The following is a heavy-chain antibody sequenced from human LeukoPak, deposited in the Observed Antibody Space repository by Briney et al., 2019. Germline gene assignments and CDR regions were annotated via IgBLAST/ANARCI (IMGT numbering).Heavy chain of an antibody. V-gene: IGHV4-59*01. D-gene: IGHD6-13*01. CDR3: ARAPAGTGELWANDY. CDR2: IYYSGST. Sequence: SETLSLTRTVSGGSISSYYWSWIRQPPGKGLEWIGYIYYSGSTNYNPSLKSRVTISVDTSKNQFSLKLSSVTAADTAVYYCARAPAGTGELWANDYWGQGTLVTVSS. J-gene: IGHJ4*02. CDR1: GGSISSYY.